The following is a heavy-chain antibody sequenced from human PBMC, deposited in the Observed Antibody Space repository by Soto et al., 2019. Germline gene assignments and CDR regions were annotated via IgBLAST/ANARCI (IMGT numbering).Heavy chain of an antibody. CDR3: ARVGLGYCSSTSCYGDYYYYYMDV. Sequence: SETLSLTCTVSGGSISSGGYYWSWIRQHPGKGLEWIGYIYYSGSTYYNPSLKSRVTISVDTSKNQFSLKLSSVTAADTAMYYCARVGLGYCSSTSCYGDYYYYYMDVWGKGTTVTVSS. V-gene: IGHV4-31*03. J-gene: IGHJ6*03. CDR2: IYYSGST. CDR1: GGSISSGGYY. D-gene: IGHD2-2*01.